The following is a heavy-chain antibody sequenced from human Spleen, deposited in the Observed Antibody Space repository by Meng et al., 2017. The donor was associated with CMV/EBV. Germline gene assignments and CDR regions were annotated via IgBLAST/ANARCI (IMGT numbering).Heavy chain of an antibody. CDR2: ISWDGGST. CDR1: GFTFDDYA. CDR3: AKDMNYGGNSAYYYYGMDV. V-gene: IGHV3-43D*03. J-gene: IGHJ6*02. Sequence: GGSLRLSCAASGFTFDDYAMHWVRQAPGKGLEWVSLISWDGGSTYYADSVKGRFTISRDNSKNSLYLQMNSLRAEDTALYYCAKDMNYGGNSAYYYYGMDVWGQGTTVTVSS. D-gene: IGHD4-23*01.